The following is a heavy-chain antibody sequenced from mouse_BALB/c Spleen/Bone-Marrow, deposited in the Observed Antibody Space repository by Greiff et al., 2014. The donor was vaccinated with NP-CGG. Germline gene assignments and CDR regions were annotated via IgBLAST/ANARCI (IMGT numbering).Heavy chain of an antibody. CDR2: IYPGNNDA. CDR1: GYTFTNYW. Sequence: DVKLQESGTVLARPGASLRMSCKASGYTFTNYWINWIKQRPGQGLEWIGAIYPGNNDAKYTQKFKAKAKLTAVTSTSTADMELSSLTNEDSAVYYCARNWDWVFAYWGQGTLVTVFA. D-gene: IGHD4-1*01. V-gene: IGHV1-5*01. CDR3: ARNWDWVFAY. J-gene: IGHJ3*01.